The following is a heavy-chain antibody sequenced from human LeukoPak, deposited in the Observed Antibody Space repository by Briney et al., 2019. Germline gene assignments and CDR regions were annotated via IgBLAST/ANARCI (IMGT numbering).Heavy chain of an antibody. CDR2: ISSSSSTI. CDR3: ARDLCGYCSSTSCYSRCYYFDY. V-gene: IGHV3-48*04. J-gene: IGHJ4*02. Sequence: GGSLRLSCAASGFTFSSYSMNWVRQAPGKGLEWVSYISSSSSTIYYADSVKGRFTISRDNAKNSLYLQMSSLRAEDTAVYYCARDLCGYCSSTSCYSRCYYFDYWGQGTLVTVSS. D-gene: IGHD2-2*01. CDR1: GFTFSSYS.